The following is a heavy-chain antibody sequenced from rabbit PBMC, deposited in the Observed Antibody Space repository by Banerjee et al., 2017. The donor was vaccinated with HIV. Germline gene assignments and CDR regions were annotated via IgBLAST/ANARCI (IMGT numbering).Heavy chain of an antibody. V-gene: IGHV1S45*01. J-gene: IGHJ4*01. CDR3: ARVEYAGYAGYGYFDL. CDR1: GFSFTSSYW. D-gene: IGHD8-1*01. Sequence: QEQLEESGGDLVKPEGSLTLTCTASGFSFTSSYWICWVRQAPGKGLEWIAYIYPDYDNTDYASWVNGRFTISLDNAQNTVFLQMTSLTAADTATYFCARVEYAGYAGYGYFDLWGPGTLVTVS. CDR2: IYPDYDNT.